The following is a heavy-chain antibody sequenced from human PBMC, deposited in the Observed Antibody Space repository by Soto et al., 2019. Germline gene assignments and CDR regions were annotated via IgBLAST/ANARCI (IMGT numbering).Heavy chain of an antibody. Sequence: PSETLSLTCTVSVGSISSGYYYLSWLRQPPGKGLEWIGYLYYSGTTNYNPSLKSRAAISIDTSKNQFSLKLNSVTAADTAVYYCAREDRAHDLPFGPWGKGILVTVS. CDR3: AREDRAHDLPFGP. V-gene: IGHV4-61*01. CDR1: VGSISSGYYY. D-gene: IGHD5-18*01. J-gene: IGHJ5*02. CDR2: LYYSGTT.